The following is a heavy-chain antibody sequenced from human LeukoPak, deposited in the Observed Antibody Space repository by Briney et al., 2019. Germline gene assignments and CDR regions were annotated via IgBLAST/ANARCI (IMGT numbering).Heavy chain of an antibody. V-gene: IGHV3-23*01. CDR2: ISGSGGST. CDR3: ANGYSGYDQPFDY. J-gene: IGHJ4*02. D-gene: IGHD5-12*01. Sequence: PGGSLRLSCAASGFTFSSYAMSWVRQAPGKGLEWVSAISGSGGSTYYPDSVKGRFTISRDNSTNTLYLQMNSLRAEDTAVYYCANGYSGYDQPFDYWGQGTLVTVSS. CDR1: GFTFSSYA.